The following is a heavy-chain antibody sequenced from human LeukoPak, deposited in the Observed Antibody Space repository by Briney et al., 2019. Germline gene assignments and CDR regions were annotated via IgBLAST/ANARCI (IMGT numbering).Heavy chain of an antibody. J-gene: IGHJ6*03. D-gene: IGHD3-10*01. CDR3: ARDMAMRRYYYMDV. CDR2: IEQDGSEK. V-gene: IGHV3-7*01. CDR1: GFTFSSYW. Sequence: PGGSLRLSCAASGFTFSSYWMSWVRQAPGKGLEWVANIEQDGSEKYYVDSVKGRFTISRDNAKNSLYLQMNSLRAEDTAVYYCARDMAMRRYYYMDVWGKGTTVTVSS.